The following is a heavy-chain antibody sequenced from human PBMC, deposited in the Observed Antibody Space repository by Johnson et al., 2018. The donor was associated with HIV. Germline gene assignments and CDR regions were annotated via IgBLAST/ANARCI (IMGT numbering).Heavy chain of an antibody. J-gene: IGHJ3*01. Sequence: QVQLVESGGGLVQPGGSLRLSCAVSGLSFSNFGIHWVRQAPGKGPEWVAVISFDGNLKTYADSVKSRFTVSSDDSKNTVFLQMNSLRAEDTAMYYCARDPGNLHCGGDCYPEDAFDLWGRGTMVTVSS. D-gene: IGHD2-21*02. CDR3: ARDPGNLHCGGDCYPEDAFDL. V-gene: IGHV3-33*08. CDR1: GLSFSNFG. CDR2: ISFDGNLK.